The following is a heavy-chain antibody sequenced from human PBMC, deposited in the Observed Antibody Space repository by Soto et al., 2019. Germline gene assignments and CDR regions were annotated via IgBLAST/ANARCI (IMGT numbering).Heavy chain of an antibody. V-gene: IGHV4-39*01. Sequence: QLQLQESGPGLVKPSETLSLTCTVSGGSISSSSYYWGWIRQPPGKGLEWIGSIYYSGSTYYNPSLKSRVTISVDTSKNQFSLKLSPVTAADTAVYYCASLPRITIPYWGQGTLVTVSS. CDR3: ASLPRITIPY. D-gene: IGHD3-9*01. CDR1: GGSISSSSYY. CDR2: IYYSGST. J-gene: IGHJ4*02.